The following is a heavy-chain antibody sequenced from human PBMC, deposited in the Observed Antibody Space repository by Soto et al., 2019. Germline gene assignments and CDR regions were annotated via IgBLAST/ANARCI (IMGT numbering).Heavy chain of an antibody. D-gene: IGHD2-2*01. J-gene: IGHJ6*02. CDR2: IYYSGST. CDR1: GGSISSGGYY. Sequence: SETLSLTCTVSGGSISSGGYYWSWIRQHPGKGLEWIGYIYYSGSTYYNPSLKSRVTISVDTSKNQFSLKLSSVTAADTAVYYCARDRVVVPAATRTTYYYYGMDVWGQGTTVT. V-gene: IGHV4-31*03. CDR3: ARDRVVVPAATRTTYYYYGMDV.